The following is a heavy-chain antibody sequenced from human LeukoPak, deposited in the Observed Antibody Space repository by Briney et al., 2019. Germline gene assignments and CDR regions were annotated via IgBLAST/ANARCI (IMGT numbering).Heavy chain of an antibody. J-gene: IGHJ4*02. CDR1: GYPFSAHF. V-gene: IGHV1-2*06. CDR3: AGSTSCPLPGY. D-gene: IGHD2-2*01. Sequence: ASVKVSCKASGYPFSAHFLNWVRQAPGQGLEWMGRINPNSGGTNYAQKFQGRVTMTRDTSISTAYMELSRLRSDDTAVYYCAGSTSCPLPGYWGQGTLGPLSS. CDR2: INPNSGGT.